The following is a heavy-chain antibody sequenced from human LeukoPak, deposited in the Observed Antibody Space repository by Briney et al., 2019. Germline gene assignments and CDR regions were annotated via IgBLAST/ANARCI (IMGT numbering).Heavy chain of an antibody. D-gene: IGHD2-15*01. Sequence: GGSLRLSCAASGFTFSSYWMHWVRQAPGKGLEWVANIKQDESEKYFVDSVKGRFTISRDNAKKSVYLQMNSLGAEDTAVYYCARGYCSGSSCYSGFYFDNWGQGALVTVSS. V-gene: IGHV3-7*01. CDR3: ARGYCSGSSCYSGFYFDN. CDR1: GFTFSSYW. CDR2: IKQDESEK. J-gene: IGHJ4*02.